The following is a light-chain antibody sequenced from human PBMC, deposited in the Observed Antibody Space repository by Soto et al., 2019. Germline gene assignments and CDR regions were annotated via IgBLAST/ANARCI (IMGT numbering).Light chain of an antibody. J-gene: IGKJ1*01. CDR2: GAS. CDR3: QQYGNSPRWT. CDR1: QSSSIY. V-gene: IGKV3-20*01. Sequence: EIVLTQSPATLSLSPGERATLSCRASQSSSIYLAWYQQKPGQTPRLLIYGASNRATGIPNRFSASGSGTDFTLILSRLEPEDFAVYYCQQYGNSPRWTFGHGTKVEIK.